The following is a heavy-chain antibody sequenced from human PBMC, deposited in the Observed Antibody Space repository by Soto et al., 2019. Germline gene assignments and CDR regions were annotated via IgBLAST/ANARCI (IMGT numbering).Heavy chain of an antibody. V-gene: IGHV5-51*01. CDR2: IYPGDSDT. CDR1: GYSFTSYW. Sequence: EVQLVQSGAEVKKPGESLKISCKGSGYSFTSYWIGWLRQMPGKGLEWMGIIYPGDSDTRYSPSFQGQVTISADKSISTAYLQWSSLKASDTAMYYCARPSEVAATGVGFDYWGQGTLVTVSS. CDR3: ARPSEVAATGVGFDY. J-gene: IGHJ4*02. D-gene: IGHD2-15*01.